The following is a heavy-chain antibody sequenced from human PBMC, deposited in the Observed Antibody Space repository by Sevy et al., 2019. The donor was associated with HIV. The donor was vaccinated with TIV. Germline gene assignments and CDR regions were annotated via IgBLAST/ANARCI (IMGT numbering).Heavy chain of an antibody. CDR1: GFTFSTNS. J-gene: IGHJ4*02. V-gene: IGHV3-48*01. D-gene: IGHD2-8*02. CDR3: ARGPSFLVVSDVPVDY. CDR2: INSRSSTI. Sequence: GGSLRLSCVASGFTFSTNSMNWVRQAPGKGLEWVSYINSRSSTIHYADSVKGRFTIFRDNAQNSLYLQMNSLRGEDTAVYYCARGPSFLVVSDVPVDYWGQGTLVTVSS.